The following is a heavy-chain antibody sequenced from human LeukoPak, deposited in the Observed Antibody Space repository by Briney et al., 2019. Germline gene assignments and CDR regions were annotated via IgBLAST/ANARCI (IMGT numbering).Heavy chain of an antibody. CDR2: ISSSGSTI. Sequence: KTGGSLRLPCAASGFTFSDYYMSWIRQAPGKGREWVSYISSSGSTISYADSVKGRFTISRDNAKNSLYLQMNSLRAEDTAVYYCARDTEGVPYYYYYYMDVWGKGTTVTVSS. D-gene: IGHD3-16*01. J-gene: IGHJ6*03. CDR3: ARDTEGVPYYYYYYMDV. CDR1: GFTFSDYY. V-gene: IGHV3-11*04.